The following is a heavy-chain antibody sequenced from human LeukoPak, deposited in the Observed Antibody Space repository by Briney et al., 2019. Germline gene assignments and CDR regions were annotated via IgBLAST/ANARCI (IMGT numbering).Heavy chain of an antibody. CDR1: KITFSTYN. CDR2: ISGSGGST. CDR3: AKSRGSGLFDY. J-gene: IGHJ4*02. Sequence: GGSLRLSCAASKITFSTYNMNWVRQAPGKGLEWVSGISGSGGSTYYADSVKGRFTISRDNSKNTLYLQMNSLRAEDTAVYYCAKSRGSGLFDYWGQGTLVTVAS. D-gene: IGHD3-10*01. V-gene: IGHV3-23*01.